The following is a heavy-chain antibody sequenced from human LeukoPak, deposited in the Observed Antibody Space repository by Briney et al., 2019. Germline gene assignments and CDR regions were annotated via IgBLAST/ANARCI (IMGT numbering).Heavy chain of an antibody. D-gene: IGHD3-22*01. CDR2: IYNSGST. V-gene: IGHV4-39*01. CDR3: VRDLDDSSGYHPEFVQH. J-gene: IGHJ1*01. Sequence: SETLSLTYTVSGGSIRSSSYYWGWVRQPPGKGLEWIGSIYNSGSTYYNPSLKSRVSISVDTPKNQISLTLSSVAAADTAVYYCVRDLDDSSGYHPEFVQHWGQGTLVTVSS. CDR1: GGSIRSSSYY.